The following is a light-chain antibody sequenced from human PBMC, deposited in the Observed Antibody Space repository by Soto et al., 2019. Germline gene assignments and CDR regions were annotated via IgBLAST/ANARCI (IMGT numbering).Light chain of an antibody. CDR3: QQYGSSPWT. J-gene: IGKJ1*01. Sequence: ETVLTQSPGTLSLSPGERATLSCRASQTIRSNYLAWYRQTPGQAPRLLIYGASNSATGIADRFSGSGSGTDFTLIISRLEPEDFALYDCQQYGSSPWTFGQGTKVEIK. V-gene: IGKV3-20*01. CDR1: QTIRSNY. CDR2: GAS.